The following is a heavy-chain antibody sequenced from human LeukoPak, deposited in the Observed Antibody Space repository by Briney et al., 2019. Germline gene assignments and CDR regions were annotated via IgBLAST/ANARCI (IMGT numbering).Heavy chain of an antibody. Sequence: AGSLTLTCAASGFTFSSYAMNWVRQAQGQGLEWVSAISGSGSSTYYADSVKGRLTISRDNSKNTLYLQMNSLRAEDTAVYYCAKRLGTINTYYFDYWGQGTLVTVSS. D-gene: IGHD4/OR15-4a*01. CDR2: ISGSGSST. J-gene: IGHJ4*02. V-gene: IGHV3-23*01. CDR3: AKRLGTINTYYFDY. CDR1: GFTFSSYA.